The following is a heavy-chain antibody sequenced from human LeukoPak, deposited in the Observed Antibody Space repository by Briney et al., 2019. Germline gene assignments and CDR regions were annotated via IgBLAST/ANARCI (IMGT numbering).Heavy chain of an antibody. CDR1: GYTFTSYY. CDR3: ARGWYYYGSGSYYRGSDY. J-gene: IGHJ4*02. V-gene: IGHV1-46*01. Sequence: ASVKVSCTASGYTFTSYYMHWVRQAPGQGLEWMGIINPSGGSTSYAQKFQGRVTMTRDTSTSTVYMELSSLRSEDTAVYYCARGWYYYGSGSYYRGSDYWGQGTLVTVSS. CDR2: INPSGGST. D-gene: IGHD3-10*01.